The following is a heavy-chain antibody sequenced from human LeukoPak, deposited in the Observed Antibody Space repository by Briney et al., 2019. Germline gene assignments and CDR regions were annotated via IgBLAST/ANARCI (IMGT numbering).Heavy chain of an antibody. Sequence: GGSLRLSCAASGFTFSSYAMSWVRQAPGKGLEWASATSGTSGRTYYADSVKGRFTISRDNSKNTLYLQMNSLRAEDTAVYYCANWGCSGGSCYPFDYWGQGTLVTVSS. V-gene: IGHV3-23*01. CDR1: GFTFSSYA. D-gene: IGHD2-15*01. CDR2: TSGTSGRT. CDR3: ANWGCSGGSCYPFDY. J-gene: IGHJ4*02.